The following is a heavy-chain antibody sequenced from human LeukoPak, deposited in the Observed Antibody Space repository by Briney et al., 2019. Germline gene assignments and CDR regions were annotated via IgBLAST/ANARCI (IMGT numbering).Heavy chain of an antibody. V-gene: IGHV4-61*02. CDR2: IYTSGST. D-gene: IGHD6-19*01. CDR1: GGSISSSTYY. Sequence: SETLSLTCTVSGGSISSSTYYWGWIRQPAGKGLEWIGRIYTSGSTNYNPSLKSRVTMSVDTSKNQFSLKLSSVTAADTAVYYCAGGDVRRQWLADYWGQGTLVTVSS. CDR3: AGGDVRRQWLADY. J-gene: IGHJ4*02.